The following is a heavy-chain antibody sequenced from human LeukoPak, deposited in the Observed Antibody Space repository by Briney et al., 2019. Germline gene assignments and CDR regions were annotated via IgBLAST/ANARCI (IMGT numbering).Heavy chain of an antibody. CDR1: GGSISSGGYY. V-gene: IGHV4-31*03. CDR3: AREYSSGWYYFDY. CDR2: IYYSGST. Sequence: SETLSLTCTVSGGSISSGGYYWSWIRQHPGKGLEWIGYIYYSGSTHYNPSLKSRVTISVDTSKNQFSLKLSSVTAADTAVYYCAREYSSGWYYFDYWGQGTLVTVSS. J-gene: IGHJ4*02. D-gene: IGHD6-19*01.